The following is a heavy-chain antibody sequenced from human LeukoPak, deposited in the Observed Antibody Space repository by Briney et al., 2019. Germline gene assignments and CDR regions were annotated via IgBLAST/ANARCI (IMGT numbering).Heavy chain of an antibody. CDR3: ARARGRLLLVDY. CDR2: IYSSGST. J-gene: IGHJ4*02. V-gene: IGHV4-4*07. CDR1: SGSITSYY. D-gene: IGHD2-15*01. Sequence: SETLSLTCTVSSGSITSYYWNWIRQPAGKGLEWIGRIYSSGSTDYNPSPKSRVTMSVDTSKNQFSLNLSSVTAADSAVYYCARARGRLLLVDYWGQGTLVTVSS.